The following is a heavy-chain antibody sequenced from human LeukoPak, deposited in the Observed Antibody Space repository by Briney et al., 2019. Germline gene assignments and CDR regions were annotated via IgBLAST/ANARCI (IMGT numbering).Heavy chain of an antibody. CDR3: ARVPKYDYVWGSYSYYYYMDV. J-gene: IGHJ6*03. Sequence: SGGSLRLSCAASGFTFSSYAMHWVRQAPGKGLEWIGYIYYSGSTNYNPSLKSRVTISVDTSKNQFSLKLSSVTAADTAVYYCARVPKYDYVWGSYSYYYYMDVWGKGTTVTVSS. CDR1: GFTFSSYA. V-gene: IGHV4-59*01. CDR2: IYYSGST. D-gene: IGHD3-16*01.